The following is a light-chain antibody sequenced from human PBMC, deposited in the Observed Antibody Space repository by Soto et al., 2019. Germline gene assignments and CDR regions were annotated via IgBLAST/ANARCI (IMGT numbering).Light chain of an antibody. CDR3: QQYNTYST. V-gene: IGKV1-5*01. Sequence: DIQMTQSPSTLSASVGDRFTMTCRASQSISNWLAWYQQKPGKAPKPLIYDASTLKTGVPSRFSGSGSGSEFNFTITGLQPDDFATYFCQQYNTYSTFGQGTRLEIK. CDR1: QSISNW. CDR2: DAS. J-gene: IGKJ5*01.